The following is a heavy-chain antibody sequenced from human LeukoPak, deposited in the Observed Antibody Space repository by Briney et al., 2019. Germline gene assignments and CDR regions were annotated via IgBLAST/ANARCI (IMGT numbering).Heavy chain of an antibody. J-gene: IGHJ4*02. Sequence: ASVKVSCKTSGYTFTKYALHWVRQAPGQGLEWLGWIDTGKGNTRYSQKLQDRVTLTRDTSATTAYMELSSVRSEDTAVYYCARDESDWGQGTLVTVSS. CDR3: ARDESD. V-gene: IGHV1-3*04. CDR1: GYTFTKYA. CDR2: IDTGKGNT.